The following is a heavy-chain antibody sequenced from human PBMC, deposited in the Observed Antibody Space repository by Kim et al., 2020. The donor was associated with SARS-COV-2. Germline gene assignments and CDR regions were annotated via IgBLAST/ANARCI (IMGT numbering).Heavy chain of an antibody. V-gene: IGHV1-3*01. CDR3: ASALLWFGELSDYYYYGMDV. J-gene: IGHJ6*02. CDR1: GYTFTSYA. D-gene: IGHD3-10*01. CDR2: INAGNGNT. Sequence: ASVKVSCKASGYTFTSYAMHWVRQAPGQRLDWMGWINAGNGNTKYSQKFQGRVTITRDTSASTAYMELSSLRSEDTAVYYCASALLWFGELSDYYYYGMDVWGQGTTVTVSS.